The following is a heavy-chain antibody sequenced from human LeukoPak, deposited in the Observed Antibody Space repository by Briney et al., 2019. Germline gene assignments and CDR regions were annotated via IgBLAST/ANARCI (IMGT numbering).Heavy chain of an antibody. J-gene: IGHJ4*02. D-gene: IGHD1-14*01. CDR1: GFTFSSYA. CDR3: ANNPPEARSFDY. CDR2: ISGSGGST. Sequence: GGSLRLYCAASGFTFSSYAMSWVRQAPGKGLEWVSAISGSGGSTYYADSVKGRFTISRDNSKNTLYLQMNSLRAEDTAVYYCANNPPEARSFDYWGQGTLVTVSS. V-gene: IGHV3-23*01.